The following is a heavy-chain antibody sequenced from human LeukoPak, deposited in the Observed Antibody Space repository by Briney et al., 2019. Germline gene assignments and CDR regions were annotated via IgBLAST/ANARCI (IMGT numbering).Heavy chain of an antibody. CDR3: AREVLDTAMALGY. J-gene: IGHJ4*02. D-gene: IGHD5-18*01. V-gene: IGHV3-66*01. CDR2: IYSGGTT. CDR1: GFTVSSNY. Sequence: GGSLILSCAASGFTVSSNYMCWVRQAPGKGLEWVSIIYSGGTTYYADSVKGRFTISRDNSKNTLYLQMNSLRAEDTAVYYCAREVLDTAMALGYWGQGTLVTVSS.